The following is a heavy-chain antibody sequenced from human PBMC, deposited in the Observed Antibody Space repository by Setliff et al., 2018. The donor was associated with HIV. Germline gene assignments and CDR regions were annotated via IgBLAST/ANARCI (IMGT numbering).Heavy chain of an antibody. CDR2: IYYSGST. J-gene: IGHJ4*02. CDR3: ARVLSNGWSGGVDY. V-gene: IGHV4-39*07. Sequence: SETLSLTCSVSGGSISSSNYYWGWIRQPPGKGLEWVGNIYYSGSTYYNPSLKSRVTFSVDTSKNQFSLKLYSVTAADTAVYYCARVLSNGWSGGVDYWGQGTLVTVSS. CDR1: GGSISSSNYY. D-gene: IGHD6-19*01.